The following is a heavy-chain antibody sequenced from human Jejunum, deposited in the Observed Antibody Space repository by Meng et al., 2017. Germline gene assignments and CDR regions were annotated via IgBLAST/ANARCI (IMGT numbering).Heavy chain of an antibody. Sequence: QVHLQESGPQLVRPSDTLSLICTVSGGSLSRAGYQWALIRQPPGKGLEWIGYASTNYNPSLKSRVTISLDTSRNQFSLSLISVTAADTAVYYCARDHMGSLDYWGQGILVTVSS. D-gene: IGHD1-26*01. CDR1: GGSLSRAGYQ. CDR2: AST. J-gene: IGHJ4*02. CDR3: ARDHMGSLDY. V-gene: IGHV4-61*08.